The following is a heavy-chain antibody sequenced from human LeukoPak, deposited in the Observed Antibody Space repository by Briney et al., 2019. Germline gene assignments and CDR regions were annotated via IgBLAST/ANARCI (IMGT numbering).Heavy chain of an antibody. CDR1: GFTVSSNY. CDR3: ARENSGLGWYDY. CDR2: IYSGGST. Sequence: GGSLRLSCSVSGFTVSSNYMSWVRQAPGKGLEWVSVIYSGGSTYYADSVKGRFTISRDNSKNTLYLQMNSLRAEDTAVYYCARENSGLGWYDYWGQGTLVTVSS. D-gene: IGHD6-19*01. J-gene: IGHJ4*02. V-gene: IGHV3-66*01.